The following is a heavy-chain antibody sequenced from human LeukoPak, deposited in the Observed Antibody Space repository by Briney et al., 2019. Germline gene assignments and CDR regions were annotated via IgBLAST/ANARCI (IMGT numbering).Heavy chain of an antibody. V-gene: IGHV3-11*04. CDR2: ISSSGSTI. Sequence: GGSLRLSCAASGFTFSDYYMSWIRQAPGKGLEWVSYISSSGSTIYYADSVKGRFTISRDNAKNSLYLQMNSLRAEDTAVYYCARRYDSSRYYYYMDVWGKGTTVTISS. CDR1: GFTFSDYY. CDR3: ARRYDSSRYYYYMDV. D-gene: IGHD6-13*01. J-gene: IGHJ6*03.